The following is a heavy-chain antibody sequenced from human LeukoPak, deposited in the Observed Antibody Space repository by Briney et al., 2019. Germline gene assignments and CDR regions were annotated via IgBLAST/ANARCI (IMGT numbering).Heavy chain of an antibody. Sequence: ASVKVFCKASGYTFTGYYMHWVRQAPGQGLEWMGWINPNSGGTNYAQKFQGRVTMTRDTSISTAYMELSRLRSDDTAVYYCARGVWGSYPVPLDYWGQGTLVTVSS. J-gene: IGHJ4*02. CDR2: INPNSGGT. CDR1: GYTFTGYY. CDR3: ARGVWGSYPVPLDY. D-gene: IGHD3-16*02. V-gene: IGHV1-2*02.